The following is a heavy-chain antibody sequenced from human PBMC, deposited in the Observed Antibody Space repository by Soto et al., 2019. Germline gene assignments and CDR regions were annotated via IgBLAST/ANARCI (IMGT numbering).Heavy chain of an antibody. Sequence: QVQLVESGGGVVQPGRSLRLSCVASGFTFSSYGMHWVRQAPGKGLEWVAVISYDGSNKYYADSVKGRFTISRDNSKNTLYLQMNSLRDEDTAVYYCARIVWGSSWYSAIDYWGQGTLVTVSS. D-gene: IGHD6-13*01. CDR3: ARIVWGSSWYSAIDY. CDR2: ISYDGSNK. CDR1: GFTFSSYG. J-gene: IGHJ4*02. V-gene: IGHV3-30*03.